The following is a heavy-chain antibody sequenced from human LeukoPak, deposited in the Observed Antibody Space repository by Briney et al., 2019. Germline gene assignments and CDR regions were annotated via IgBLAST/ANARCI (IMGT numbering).Heavy chain of an antibody. Sequence: GGSLRLSCAASGFTFSSYEMNWVRQAPGKGLEWVSYISSSGSTIYYADSVKGRFTISRDNAKNSLYLQMNSLRAEDTAVYYCASRYCSSTSCYLLWFDPWGQGTLVTVSS. V-gene: IGHV3-48*03. J-gene: IGHJ5*02. CDR1: GFTFSSYE. D-gene: IGHD2-2*01. CDR3: ASRYCSSTSCYLLWFDP. CDR2: ISSSGSTI.